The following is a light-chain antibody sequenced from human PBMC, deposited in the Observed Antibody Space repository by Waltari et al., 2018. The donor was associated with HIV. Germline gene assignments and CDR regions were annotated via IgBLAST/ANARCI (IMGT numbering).Light chain of an antibody. CDR3: CSYAGSSTYV. V-gene: IGLV2-11*01. Sequence: QSALTQPRSVSGSPGQSVTISCTGTSSDVGGYNSVSWSQQHPGKAPKLMIYDVSKRPSGVPDRFSGSKSGHTASLTIAGLQAEDEADYYCCSYAGSSTYVFGTGTKVTVL. CDR2: DVS. J-gene: IGLJ1*01. CDR1: SSDVGGYNS.